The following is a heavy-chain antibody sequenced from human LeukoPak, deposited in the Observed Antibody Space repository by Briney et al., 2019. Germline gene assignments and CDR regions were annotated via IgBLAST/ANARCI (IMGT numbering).Heavy chain of an antibody. CDR3: ATMVGGPRRRFDY. D-gene: IGHD3-10*01. CDR1: GFIASSNY. J-gene: IGHJ4*02. V-gene: IGHV3-53*01. Sequence: GGSLRLSCAASGFIASSNYMNWVRQAPGKGLEWVSVIYSGGSKDYADSVRGGFTISRDNSKNSLYLQMNSLSTEDADVYYCATMVGGPRRRFDYWGQGTLVTVSS. CDR2: IYSGGSK.